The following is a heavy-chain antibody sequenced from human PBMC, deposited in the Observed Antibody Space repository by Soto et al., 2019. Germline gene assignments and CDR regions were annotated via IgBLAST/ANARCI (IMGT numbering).Heavy chain of an antibody. CDR2: INPNSGGT. Sequence: ASVKVSCKASGYTFTGYYMHWVRQAPGQGLEWMGWINPNSGGTNYAQKFQGRVTMTRDTSISTAYMELSRLRSDDTAVYYCAREWEIVVVPAEYYYYGMDVWGQGTTVTVS. CDR3: AREWEIVVVPAEYYYYGMDV. D-gene: IGHD2-2*01. J-gene: IGHJ6*02. CDR1: GYTFTGYY. V-gene: IGHV1-2*02.